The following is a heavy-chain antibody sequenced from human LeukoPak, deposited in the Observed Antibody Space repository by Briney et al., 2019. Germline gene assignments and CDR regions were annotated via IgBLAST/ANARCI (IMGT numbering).Heavy chain of an antibody. CDR2: IYHSGST. Sequence: SGTLSLTCAVSGGSISSSNWWSWVRQPPGKGLEWIGEIYHSGSTNYNPSLKSRLTISVDKSKNQFSLKLSSVTAADTAVYYCARDKGAPYNWFDPWGQGTLVTVSS. V-gene: IGHV4-4*02. CDR1: GGSISSSNW. CDR3: ARDKGAPYNWFDP. J-gene: IGHJ5*02. D-gene: IGHD1-26*01.